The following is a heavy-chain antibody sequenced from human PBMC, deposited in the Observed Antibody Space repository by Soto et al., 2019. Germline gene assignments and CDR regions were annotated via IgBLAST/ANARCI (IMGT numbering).Heavy chain of an antibody. V-gene: IGHV1-69*17. D-gene: IGHD2-15*01. CDR1: GGTSRSLS. CDR3: ARDTHSAGGWFDT. Sequence: QVQLVQSGAEVKKPGSSVKVSCKASGGTSRSLSITWVRQAPGQGLEWMGGITPLFGIPNYPQKFQCRLTITAPKSTRTAYLELSSLSSEATAVDYCARDTHSAGGWFDTWGRGTLVTVSS. CDR2: ITPLFGIP. J-gene: IGHJ5*02.